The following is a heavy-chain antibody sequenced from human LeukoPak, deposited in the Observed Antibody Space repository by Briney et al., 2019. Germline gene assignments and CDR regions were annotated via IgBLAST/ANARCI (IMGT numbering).Heavy chain of an antibody. CDR3: ARGGGYTYAPFDY. CDR2: IIPLLNAS. Sequence: SVKVSCKASGGTFSGYAINWVRQAPGQGLEWMGGIIPLLNASGYAQKFQDRVTIIADESTGTAYMELSSLRSDDTAVFYCARGGGYTYAPFDYWGQGTLVTVSS. CDR1: GGTFSGYA. D-gene: IGHD5-18*01. V-gene: IGHV1-69*13. J-gene: IGHJ4*02.